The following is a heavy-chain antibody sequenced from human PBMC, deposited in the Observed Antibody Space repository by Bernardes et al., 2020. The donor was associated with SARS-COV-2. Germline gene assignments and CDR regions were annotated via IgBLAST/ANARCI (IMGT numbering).Heavy chain of an antibody. D-gene: IGHD5-18*01. V-gene: IGHV3-23*01. CDR2: INENGANT. CDR1: GFIFSRCG. Sequence: GGSLRLSCVASGFIFSRCGMSWVRQAPGRGLEWVAAINENGANTHYADSVKGRFTIYRDNSRDTVYLQLDNLRVEDTAVYRCAAWIQSHFDFWGHGTLVTVSS. J-gene: IGHJ4*01. CDR3: AAWIQSHFDF.